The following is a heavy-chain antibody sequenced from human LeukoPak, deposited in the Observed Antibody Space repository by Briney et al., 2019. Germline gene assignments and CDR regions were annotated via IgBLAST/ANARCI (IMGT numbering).Heavy chain of an antibody. CDR2: ISYDGSNK. Sequence: GRSLRLSCAASGFTFSSYGMHWVRQAPGKGLEWAAVISYDGSNKYYADSVKGRFTISRANSKNTLYLQMNSLRAEDTAVYYCAKLCGGDCYFDYWGQGTLVTVSS. CDR3: AKLCGGDCYFDY. J-gene: IGHJ4*02. CDR1: GFTFSSYG. V-gene: IGHV3-30*18. D-gene: IGHD2-21*02.